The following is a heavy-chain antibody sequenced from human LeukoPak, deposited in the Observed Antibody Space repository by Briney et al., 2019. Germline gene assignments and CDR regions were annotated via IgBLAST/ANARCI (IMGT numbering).Heavy chain of an antibody. Sequence: PSETLSLTCTVSGGSISSSSYYWGWIRQPPGKGLEWIGEINHSGSTNYNPSLKSRVTISVDTSKNQFSLKLSSVTAAGTAVYYCATPSEHYYDSSGYSSRFDYWGQGTLVTVSS. J-gene: IGHJ4*02. D-gene: IGHD3-22*01. V-gene: IGHV4-39*07. CDR3: ATPSEHYYDSSGYSSRFDY. CDR2: INHSGST. CDR1: GGSISSSSYY.